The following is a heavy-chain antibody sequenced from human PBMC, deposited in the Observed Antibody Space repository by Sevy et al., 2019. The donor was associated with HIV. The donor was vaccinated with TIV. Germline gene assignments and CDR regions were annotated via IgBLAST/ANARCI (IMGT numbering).Heavy chain of an antibody. Sequence: GGSLRLSCEVSGFTFSNYWMTWVRQAPGKGLEWVANIKEDGSDKYYGDSVKGRFSLSRDNAKNSLCLQMDSLRAEDTGVYYCVRDGLASATDFDYWGQGTLVTVSS. D-gene: IGHD2-15*01. CDR2: IKEDGSDK. CDR3: VRDGLASATDFDY. CDR1: GFTFSNYW. V-gene: IGHV3-7*01. J-gene: IGHJ4*02.